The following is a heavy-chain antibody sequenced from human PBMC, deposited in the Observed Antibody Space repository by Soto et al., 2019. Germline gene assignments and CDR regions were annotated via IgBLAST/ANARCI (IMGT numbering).Heavy chain of an antibody. J-gene: IGHJ4*02. CDR1: GCNFNNYA. CDR2: INAGNGNT. CDR3: ARDHMQYCTEGVCYIPPAGYFHY. Sequence: ASVTVSCKASGCNFNNYAIHWVRQDPGQGLQWMGWINAGNGNTRYSQKLQGRVTITRDTAASTAYMELSRLKSEDTAVYYCARDHMQYCTEGVCYIPPAGYFHYWGQGALVTVSS. V-gene: IGHV1-3*01. D-gene: IGHD2-8*01.